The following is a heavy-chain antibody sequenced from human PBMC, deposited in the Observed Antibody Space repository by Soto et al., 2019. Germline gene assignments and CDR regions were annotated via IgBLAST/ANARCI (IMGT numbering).Heavy chain of an antibody. CDR1: VGSISSSSYY. CDR3: ARRGIAAAGTGGMDV. V-gene: IGHV4-39*01. Sequence: SETLSLTCTVSVGSISSSSYYWGWILQPPGKGLEWIGSIYYSGSTYYNPSLKSRVTISVDTSKNQFSLKLSSVTAADTAVYYCARRGIAAAGTGGMDVWGQGTTVTVSS. J-gene: IGHJ6*02. D-gene: IGHD6-13*01. CDR2: IYYSGST.